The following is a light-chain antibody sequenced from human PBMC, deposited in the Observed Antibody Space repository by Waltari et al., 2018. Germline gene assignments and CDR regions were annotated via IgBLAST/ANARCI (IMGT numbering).Light chain of an antibody. Sequence: QSALTQPRSVSGSPGQSVTISCTGTSSDIGNYKYVSWYQQHPGKAPKLMIYDVTKRPSGVPDRFSGAKSGNTASVAISGLQAEDEADYYCCSYVNNDTVFGGGTKVTVL. CDR2: DVT. CDR1: SSDIGNYKY. J-gene: IGLJ2*01. V-gene: IGLV2-11*01. CDR3: CSYVNNDTV.